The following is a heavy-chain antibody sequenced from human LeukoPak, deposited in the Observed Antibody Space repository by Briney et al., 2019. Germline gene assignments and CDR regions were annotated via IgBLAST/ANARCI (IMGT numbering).Heavy chain of an antibody. Sequence: GASVKVSCKASGYTFTGYYLNWVRQAPGQGLEWMGWINPNIGNTDYAQQFQGRVTITRNTAISTVYMELRSLRSDDTAVYYCARGSYRYEDSGLDPWGQGTLVIVSS. CDR1: GYTFTGYY. CDR2: INPNIGNT. D-gene: IGHD3-16*02. CDR3: ARGSYRYEDSGLDP. J-gene: IGHJ5*02. V-gene: IGHV1-8*01.